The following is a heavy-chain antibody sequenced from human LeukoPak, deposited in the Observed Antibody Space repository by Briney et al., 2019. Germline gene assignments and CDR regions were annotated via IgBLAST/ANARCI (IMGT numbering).Heavy chain of an antibody. V-gene: IGHV4-31*03. CDR3: ARDGGNYYDSSGYLTY. CDR1: GGSISSGGYY. D-gene: IGHD3-22*01. Sequence: PSETLSLTCTVSGGSISSGGYYWSWIRQHPGKGLEWIGHIYYSGSTYYNPSLKSRVTISVDTSKNQFPLKLSSVTAADTAVYYCARDGGNYYDSSGYLTYWGQGTLVTVSS. CDR2: IYYSGST. J-gene: IGHJ4*02.